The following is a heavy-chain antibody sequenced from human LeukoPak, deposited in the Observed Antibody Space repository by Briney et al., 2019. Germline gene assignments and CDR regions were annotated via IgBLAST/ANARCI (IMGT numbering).Heavy chain of an antibody. CDR1: GGTFSSYA. D-gene: IGHD2-2*02. CDR2: IIPIFGTA. V-gene: IGHV1-69*13. CDR3: ARVGCSSTSCYTVDPRSYYYYYGMDV. J-gene: IGHJ6*02. Sequence: SVKVSCTAPGGTFSSYAISWVRQAPGQGLEWMGGIIPIFGTANYAQKFQGRVTITADESTSTAYMELSSLRSEDTAVYYCARVGCSSTSCYTVDPRSYYYYYGMDVWGQGTTVTVSS.